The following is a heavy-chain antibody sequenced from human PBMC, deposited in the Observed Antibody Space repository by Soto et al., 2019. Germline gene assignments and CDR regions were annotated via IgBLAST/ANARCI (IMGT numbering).Heavy chain of an antibody. Sequence: GKELEWIWYIYYSGSTNYNPSLKSRVTISVDTSKNQFSLKLSSVTGADRAVYYCARTCRRGSTYPYYFDYWAEGPLVSV. D-gene: IGHD3-10*01. V-gene: IGHV4-59*01. CDR2: IYYSGST. CDR3: ARTCRRGSTYPYYFDY. J-gene: IGHJ4*02.